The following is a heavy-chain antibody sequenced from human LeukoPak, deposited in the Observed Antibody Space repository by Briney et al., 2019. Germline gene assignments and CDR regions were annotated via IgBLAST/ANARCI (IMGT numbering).Heavy chain of an antibody. J-gene: IGHJ3*02. Sequence: PGGSLRLSCAASGFTFSSYGMHWVRQAPGKGLEWVAVIWYDGSNKYYADSVKGRFTISRDNSKNTLYLQMNSLRAEDTAVYYCARTYSSSWRDAFDIWGQGTMVTVSS. CDR1: GFTFSSYG. CDR2: IWYDGSNK. V-gene: IGHV3-33*01. D-gene: IGHD6-13*01. CDR3: ARTYSSSWRDAFDI.